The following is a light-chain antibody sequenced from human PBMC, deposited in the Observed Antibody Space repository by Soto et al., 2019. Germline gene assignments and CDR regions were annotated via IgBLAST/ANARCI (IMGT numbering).Light chain of an antibody. J-gene: IGKJ4*01. V-gene: IGKV1-5*01. CDR3: QQYSDYPLT. Sequence: DIQMTQSPSTLSASVGDRVTIACRASQSISGCLAWYQRRPGKAPKLLIYDASNLETGVPSRFSGSGSGTKFTLTINSLQPDDFASYYCQQYSDYPLTFGGGTKVAIK. CDR2: DAS. CDR1: QSISGC.